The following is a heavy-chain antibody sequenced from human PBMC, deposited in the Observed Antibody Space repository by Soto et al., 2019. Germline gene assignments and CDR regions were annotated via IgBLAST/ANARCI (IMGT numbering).Heavy chain of an antibody. J-gene: IGHJ6*02. Sequence: AGSLRLSCAASGFTFSSYEMNWVRQAPGKGLEWVSYISSSGSTIYYADSVKGRFTISRDNAKSSLYLQMNSLRAEDTAVYYCARIRDYYDSSGYPRGDGMDVWGQGTTVTVSS. D-gene: IGHD3-22*01. CDR1: GFTFSSYE. CDR2: ISSSGSTI. CDR3: ARIRDYYDSSGYPRGDGMDV. V-gene: IGHV3-48*03.